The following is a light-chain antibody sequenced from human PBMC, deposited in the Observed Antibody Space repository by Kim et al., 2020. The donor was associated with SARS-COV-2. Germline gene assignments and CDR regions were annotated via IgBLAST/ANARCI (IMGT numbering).Light chain of an antibody. V-gene: IGLV2-23*02. CDR3: CSYAGSSTSV. Sequence: QSALTQPASVSGSPGQSITISCTGTSSDVGNYNLVSWYQQHPGKAPKLIIYEVTKRPSGVSNRFSGSKSGNTASLTFSGLQAEDEADYYCCSYAGSSTSVCGGEPLLTGL. CDR2: EVT. J-gene: IGLJ3*02. CDR1: SSDVGNYNL.